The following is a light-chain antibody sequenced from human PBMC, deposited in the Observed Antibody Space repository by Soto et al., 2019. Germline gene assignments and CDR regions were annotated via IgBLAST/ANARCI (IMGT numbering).Light chain of an antibody. CDR1: QSVSSSY. CDR2: GAS. Sequence: EIVLTPSPGTLSLSPGERATLSCRASQSVSSSYLAWYQQKPGQAPRLLIYGASSRATGIPDRISGSGSGTDFTLTISRLEPEDIAVYYCQQYGSSPTFGQGTKVDIK. V-gene: IGKV3-20*01. CDR3: QQYGSSPT. J-gene: IGKJ1*01.